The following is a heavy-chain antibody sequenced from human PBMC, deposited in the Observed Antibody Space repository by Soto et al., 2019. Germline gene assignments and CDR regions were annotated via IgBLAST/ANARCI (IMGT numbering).Heavy chain of an antibody. J-gene: IGHJ5*02. CDR2: IYYSGST. CDR1: GGSISSGDYY. CDR3: ARTLHDYGDSPFNWFDP. V-gene: IGHV4-30-4*01. Sequence: SETLSLTCTVSGGSISSGDYYWSWIRQPPGKGLEWIGYIYYSGSTYYNPSLKSRVTISVDTSKNQFSLKLSSVTAADTAVYYCARTLHDYGDSPFNWFDPWGQGTLVT. D-gene: IGHD4-17*01.